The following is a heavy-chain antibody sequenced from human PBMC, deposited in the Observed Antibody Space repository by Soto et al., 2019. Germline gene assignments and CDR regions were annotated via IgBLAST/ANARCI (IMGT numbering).Heavy chain of an antibody. CDR3: ATYYDMLTGYSPGGMDV. CDR2: IIPIFGTA. V-gene: IGHV1-69*01. D-gene: IGHD3-9*01. CDR1: GGTFSSYA. J-gene: IGHJ6*02. Sequence: QVQLVQSGAEVKKPGSSVKVSCKASGGTFSSYAISWVRQAPGQGLEWMGGIIPIFGTANYAQKFQGRVTITADESTSTAYMELSSLRSEDTAVYYCATYYDMLTGYSPGGMDVWGQGTTVTVSS.